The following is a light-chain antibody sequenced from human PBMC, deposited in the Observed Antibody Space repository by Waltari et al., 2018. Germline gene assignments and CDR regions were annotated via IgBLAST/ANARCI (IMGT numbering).Light chain of an antibody. CDR2: SAS. J-gene: IGKJ1*01. CDR1: QTINIDF. Sequence: EIVLTQSPGTLSLSPGQRATLSCRASQTINIDFLAWYQQTPDQAPRLLIYSASRRVSGIPDRFSGSGTGTDFTLTIRRLEPGDFAVYYCQQYGASPYTFGQGTKVEIK. V-gene: IGKV3-20*01. CDR3: QQYGASPYT.